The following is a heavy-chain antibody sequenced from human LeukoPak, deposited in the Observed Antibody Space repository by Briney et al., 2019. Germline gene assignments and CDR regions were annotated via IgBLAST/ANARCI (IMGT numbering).Heavy chain of an antibody. CDR3: ASLFWSGYYSIFGMDV. D-gene: IGHD3-3*01. J-gene: IGHJ6*02. CDR2: INHSGST. Sequence: SETLSLTCAVYGGSFSGYYWSWIRQPPGKGLEWIGEINHSGSTNYNLSLKSRVTISVDTSKNQFSLKLSSVTAADTAVYYCASLFWSGYYSIFGMDVWGQGTTVTVSS. V-gene: IGHV4-34*01. CDR1: GGSFSGYY.